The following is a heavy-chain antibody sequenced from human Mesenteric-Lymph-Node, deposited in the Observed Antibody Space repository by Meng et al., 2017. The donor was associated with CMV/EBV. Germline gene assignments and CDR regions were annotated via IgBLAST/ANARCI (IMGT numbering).Heavy chain of an antibody. CDR1: GGSISSSSYY. CDR2: INHSGST. CDR3: ARGNIVVVPAAKVPGWFDP. J-gene: IGHJ5*02. D-gene: IGHD2-2*01. V-gene: IGHV4-39*07. Sequence: GSLRLSCTVSGGSISSSSYYWGWIRQPPGKGLEWIGEINHSGSTNYNPSLKSRVTISVDTSKNQFSLKLSSVTAADTAVYYCARGNIVVVPAAKVPGWFDPWGQGTLVTVSS.